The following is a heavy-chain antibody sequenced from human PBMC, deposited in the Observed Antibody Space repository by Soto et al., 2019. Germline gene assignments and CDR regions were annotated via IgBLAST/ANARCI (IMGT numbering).Heavy chain of an antibody. CDR2: ISYDGSNK. D-gene: IGHD3-9*01. CDR3: ATYYDILTSHCYYGMDV. V-gene: IGHV3-30*03. Sequence: QVQLVESGGGVVQPGRSLRLSCAASGFTFSSYGMHWVRQAPGKGLEWVAVISYDGSNKYYADSVKGRFTISRDNSKNTLYLQTNSLRAEDTAVYYCATYYDILTSHCYYGMDVWGQGTTVTVSS. CDR1: GFTFSSYG. J-gene: IGHJ6*02.